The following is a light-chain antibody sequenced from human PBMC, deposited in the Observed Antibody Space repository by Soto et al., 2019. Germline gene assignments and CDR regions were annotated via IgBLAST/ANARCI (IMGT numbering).Light chain of an antibody. CDR1: QSVRSN. V-gene: IGKV3-15*01. Sequence: VMTQSPATLSVSPGERATLSCRASQSVRSNVAWYQQKPGQAPRLLIYYASTRATGVPARFSGSGSGTEFTLTISSLQSEDFAVYYCQQYHDWPPITFGQGTRLEI. CDR3: QQYHDWPPIT. J-gene: IGKJ5*01. CDR2: YAS.